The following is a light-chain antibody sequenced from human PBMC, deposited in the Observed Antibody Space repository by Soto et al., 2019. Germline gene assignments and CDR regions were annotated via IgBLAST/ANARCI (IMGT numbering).Light chain of an antibody. Sequence: XSVLAQPPSASGTPGQRVTISCSGSSSNIGSYTVHWVQQLPGAAPKPLIYTTDQRPSGVPDRFSGSKSGTSASLAISGLQSEDEADYYCAAWDDSLNGHVFGSGTKVTVL. J-gene: IGLJ1*01. CDR3: AAWDDSLNGHV. CDR1: SSNIGSYT. V-gene: IGLV1-44*01. CDR2: TTD.